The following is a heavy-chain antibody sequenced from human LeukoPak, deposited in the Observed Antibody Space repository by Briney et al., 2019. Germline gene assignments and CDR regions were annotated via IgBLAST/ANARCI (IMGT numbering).Heavy chain of an antibody. V-gene: IGHV3-64D*06. CDR2: ISSNGGST. CDR3: VKGRSSGWYHVGAFDI. CDR1: GFTFSSYA. J-gene: IGHJ3*02. D-gene: IGHD6-19*01. Sequence: GGSLRLSCSASGFTFSSYAMHWVRQAPGKGLEYVSAISSNGGSTYYADSVKGRFTISRDNSKNTLYLQMSSLRAEDTAVYYCVKGRSSGWYHVGAFDIWGQGTMVTVSS.